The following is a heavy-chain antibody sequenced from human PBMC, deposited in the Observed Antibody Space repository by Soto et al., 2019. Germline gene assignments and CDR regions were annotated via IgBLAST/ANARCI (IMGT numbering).Heavy chain of an antibody. CDR3: AKSITGTTKGAYYFDY. CDR1: GGSISSSSYY. V-gene: IGHV4-39*01. D-gene: IGHD1-20*01. J-gene: IGHJ4*02. Sequence: TSETLSLTCTVSGGSISSSSYYWGWIRQPPGKGLEWIGSIYYSGSTYYNPSLKSRVTISVDTSKNQFSLKLSSVTAADTAVYYCAKSITGTTKGAYYFDYWGQGTLVTVSS. CDR2: IYYSGST.